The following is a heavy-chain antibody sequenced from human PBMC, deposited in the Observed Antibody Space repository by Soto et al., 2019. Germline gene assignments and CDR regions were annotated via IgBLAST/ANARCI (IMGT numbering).Heavy chain of an antibody. CDR1: GGTFSSHA. D-gene: IGHD3-16*01. J-gene: IGHJ6*02. CDR3: TRDLSVNYDENTYYYNAMEV. CDR2: IIPFFKGT. V-gene: IGHV1-69*13. Sequence: GASVKVSCKASGGTFSSHAISWVRQAPGQGLEWMGGIIPFFKGTKYAQKFQGRVTITADDSTSTAYMDLSSLRSEDTAVYYCTRDLSVNYDENTYYYNAMEVLHQVTTVT.